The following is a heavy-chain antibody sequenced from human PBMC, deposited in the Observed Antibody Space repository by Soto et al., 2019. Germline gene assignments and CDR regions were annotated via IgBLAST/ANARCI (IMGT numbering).Heavy chain of an antibody. Sequence: QVRLMQSGPEVRRPGASVTVSCKASGYTFTHYFIHWVRRAPGQGLEWMGYINPKSGDTHYSQTFRGSFSMTRDTSTDTANMGLCSLTSDDTAVYFCARVPGHKNSRGDFWGQGTPITVSS. CDR1: GYTFTHYF. CDR2: INPKSGDT. CDR3: ARVPGHKNSRGDF. J-gene: IGHJ4*02. V-gene: IGHV1-2*02. D-gene: IGHD1-7*01.